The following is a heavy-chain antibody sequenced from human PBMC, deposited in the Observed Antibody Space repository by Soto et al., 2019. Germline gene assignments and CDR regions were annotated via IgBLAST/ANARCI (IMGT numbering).Heavy chain of an antibody. V-gene: IGHV4-39*01. CDR3: ARHREYYYDSSGYYYEDAFDI. D-gene: IGHD3-22*01. Sequence: SETLSLTCTVSGGSISSSSYYWGWIRQPPGKGLEWIGSIYYSGSTYYNPSLKSRVTISVDTSKNQFSLKLRSVTAADTAVYYCARHREYYYDSSGYYYEDAFDIWGQGTMVTVSS. J-gene: IGHJ3*02. CDR1: GGSISSSSYY. CDR2: IYYSGST.